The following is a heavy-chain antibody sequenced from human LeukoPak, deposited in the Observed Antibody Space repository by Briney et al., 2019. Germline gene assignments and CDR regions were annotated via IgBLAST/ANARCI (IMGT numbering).Heavy chain of an antibody. CDR1: GFTFSRYW. D-gene: IGHD3-10*01. J-gene: IGHJ5*01. CDR3: AKEGAYPIITYDS. Sequence: GGPLRLSCAASGFTFSRYWMNWVRQAPGKGLEWVANIKRDGNEKNYVDSVKGRFSISRDNAKNSLYLQMDSLRAEDTAVYYCAKEGAYPIITYDSWGQGALVTVSS. CDR2: IKRDGNEK. V-gene: IGHV3-7*01.